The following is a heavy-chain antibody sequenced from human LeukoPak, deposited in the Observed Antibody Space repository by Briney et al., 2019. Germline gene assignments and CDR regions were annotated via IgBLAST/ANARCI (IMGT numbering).Heavy chain of an antibody. D-gene: IGHD3-3*01. J-gene: IGHJ4*02. V-gene: IGHV1-69*06. CDR2: IIPIFGTA. CDR1: GGTFSSYA. Sequence: SVKVSCKASGGTFSSYAISWVRQAPGQGLEWMGGIIPIFGTANYAQKFQGRVTMTEDTSTDTAYMELSSLRSEDTAVYYCATYDFWSGYLYRYWGQGTLVTVAS. CDR3: ATYDFWSGYLYRY.